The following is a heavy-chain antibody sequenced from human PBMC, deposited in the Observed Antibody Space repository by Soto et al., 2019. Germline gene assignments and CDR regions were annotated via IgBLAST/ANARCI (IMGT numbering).Heavy chain of an antibody. J-gene: IGHJ4*02. CDR2: IKSKTDGGTT. CDR3: VTDRLV. CDR1: GFTFTNAW. D-gene: IGHD2-2*01. Sequence: EVQLVESGGGLVKPGGSLRLSCAASGFTFTNAWMNWVRQAPGKGLESIGRIKSKTDGGTTDYTAPVKGRFIISRDDSKNTLFLQMSSLQIVDTAVYYCVTDRLVWGQGTLVTVFS. V-gene: IGHV3-15*01.